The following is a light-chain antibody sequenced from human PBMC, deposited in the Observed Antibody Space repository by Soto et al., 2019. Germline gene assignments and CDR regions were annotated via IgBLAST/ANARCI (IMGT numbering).Light chain of an antibody. CDR1: QSISSW. J-gene: IGKJ1*01. Sequence: DIQMTQSPSTLSATEGDRVTITCRASQSISSWLAWYQQKPGKAPKLLIYCASSLESGVPSRVSGSGSGTDFTLTISSLQPEDSATYYCLQDYNYPRTFGQGTKVDI. CDR3: LQDYNYPRT. V-gene: IGKV1-5*01. CDR2: CAS.